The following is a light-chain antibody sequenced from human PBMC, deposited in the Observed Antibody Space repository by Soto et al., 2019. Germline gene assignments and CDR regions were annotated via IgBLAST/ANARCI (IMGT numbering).Light chain of an antibody. CDR3: RQHHTYPLT. Sequence: DILLTQSPSAMSASVGARVTITCRASQGISNYLAWFQQKPGRVPKRLIYSASSLQSGVPSRFSGSGPRTEFTLAISILQPEDLAPYYCRQHHTYPLTFGGGTKVEIK. V-gene: IGKV1-17*03. CDR1: QGISNY. J-gene: IGKJ4*01. CDR2: SAS.